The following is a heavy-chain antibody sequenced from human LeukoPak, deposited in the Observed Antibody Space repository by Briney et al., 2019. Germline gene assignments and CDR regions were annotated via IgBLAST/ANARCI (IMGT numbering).Heavy chain of an antibody. Sequence: PSETLSLTCTVSGGSISSGDYYWSWLRQPPGKGLEWIGYIYYSGSTYYNPSLKSRVTISVDTSKNQFSLKLSSVTAADTAVYYCARVSFGFLTGYYFDYWGQGTLVTVSS. CDR2: IYYSGST. CDR1: GGSISSGDYY. V-gene: IGHV4-30-4*08. CDR3: ARVSFGFLTGYYFDY. D-gene: IGHD3-9*01. J-gene: IGHJ4*02.